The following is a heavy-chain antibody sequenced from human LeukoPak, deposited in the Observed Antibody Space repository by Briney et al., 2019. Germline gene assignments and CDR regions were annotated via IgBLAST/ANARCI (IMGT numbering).Heavy chain of an antibody. CDR2: ISDSGNT. D-gene: IGHD2-21*01. Sequence: GGSLRLSCAASGFTFSTYAMTWVRQAPGKGLEWVSAISDSGNTYHADSVKGRFTISRDSSKNTLFLQMNRLRPEDAAVYYCAKAPVTTCRGAYCYPFDYWGQGTLVTVSS. J-gene: IGHJ4*02. CDR1: GFTFSTYA. CDR3: AKAPVTTCRGAYCYPFDY. V-gene: IGHV3-23*01.